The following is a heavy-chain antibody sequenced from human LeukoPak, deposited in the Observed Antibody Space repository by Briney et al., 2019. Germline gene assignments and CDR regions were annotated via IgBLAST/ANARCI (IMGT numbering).Heavy chain of an antibody. Sequence: SETLSLTCSVSGASVSDGNYYWSCIPQPPGKGLEWIGYMFYSERTKYKPSLKSRVPISVAKSKNQCSLHMSSVTAADTAVYYCANTSNSALGIPYFDHWGQGSLVTVSS. J-gene: IGHJ4*02. CDR2: MFYSERT. CDR3: ANTSNSALGIPYFDH. D-gene: IGHD5-18*01. CDR1: GASVSDGNYY. V-gene: IGHV4-61*01.